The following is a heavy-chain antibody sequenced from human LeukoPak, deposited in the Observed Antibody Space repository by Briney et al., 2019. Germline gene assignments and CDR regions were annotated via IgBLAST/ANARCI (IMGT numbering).Heavy chain of an antibody. CDR1: GGSISSYY. J-gene: IGHJ6*02. V-gene: IGHV4-59*01. CDR2: IYYSGST. Sequence: SETLSPTCTVSGGSISSYYWSWIRQPPGKGLEWIGYIYYSGSTNYNPSLKSRVTISVDTSKNQFSLKLSSVTAADTAVYYCAGETYYYGMDVWGQGTTVTVSS. CDR3: AGETYYYGMDV.